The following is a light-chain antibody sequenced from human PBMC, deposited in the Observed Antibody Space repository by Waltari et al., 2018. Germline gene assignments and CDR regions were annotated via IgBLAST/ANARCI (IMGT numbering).Light chain of an antibody. CDR3: QQYNIWPYT. V-gene: IGKV1-5*03. CDR2: KSF. J-gene: IGKJ2*01. Sequence: DIQMPQPPSTLSASVGDRVTITCRASQSISNWLAWYQQKPGKAPKVLIYKSFTLQSGVPSRFSGSGSETEFSLTISSLQPDDFTTYYCQQYNIWPYTFGQGTTLEI. CDR1: QSISNW.